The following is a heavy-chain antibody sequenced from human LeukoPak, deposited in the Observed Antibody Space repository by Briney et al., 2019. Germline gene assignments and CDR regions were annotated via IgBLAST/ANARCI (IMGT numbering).Heavy chain of an antibody. CDR3: ARRYSSGWYGHFDY. V-gene: IGHV4-39*01. D-gene: IGHD6-19*01. J-gene: IGHJ4*02. CDR2: VYYSGST. CDR1: GGSISSNSYY. Sequence: PSETLSLTCTVSGGSISSNSYYWGWIRQPPGQGLEWIGNVYYSGSTNYNPSLRSRVTISVDTSKNQFSLKLSSVTAADTAVYYCARRYSSGWYGHFDYWGQGTLVTVSS.